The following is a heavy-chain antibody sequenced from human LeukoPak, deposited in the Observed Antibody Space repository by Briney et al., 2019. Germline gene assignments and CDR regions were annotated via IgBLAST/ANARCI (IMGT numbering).Heavy chain of an antibody. Sequence: GGSLRLSCAASGFTFSSYAMSWVRQAPGKGLEWVSAISGSGGSTYYADSVKGRFTISRDNSKSTLYLQMNSLRAEDTAVYYCAKEPECYYDSSGYYLDYWGQGTLVTVSS. CDR1: GFTFSSYA. CDR2: ISGSGGST. V-gene: IGHV3-23*01. J-gene: IGHJ4*02. CDR3: AKEPECYYDSSGYYLDY. D-gene: IGHD3-22*01.